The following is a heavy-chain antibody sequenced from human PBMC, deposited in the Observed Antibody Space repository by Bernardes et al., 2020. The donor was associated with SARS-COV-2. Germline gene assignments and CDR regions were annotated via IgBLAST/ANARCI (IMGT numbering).Heavy chain of an antibody. CDR2: ISGTGGRT. Sequence: SCASSGFTFRTYAMNWVRRGPGKGLEWVSAISGTGGRTFYADSVKGRFTISRDNSKNTLYLQMNSLRAEDTAVYYCAKPPEAGPFDYWGQGTLVTVSS. J-gene: IGHJ4*02. V-gene: IGHV3-23*01. CDR3: AKPPEAGPFDY. CDR1: GFTFRTYA.